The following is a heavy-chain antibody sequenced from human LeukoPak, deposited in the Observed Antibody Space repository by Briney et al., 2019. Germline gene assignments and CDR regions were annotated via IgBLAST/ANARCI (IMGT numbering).Heavy chain of an antibody. CDR1: GFTFNTYS. CDR3: AKGGSSSTFHFFDY. Sequence: GGSLRLSCAASGFTFNTYSMSWVRQAPGKGLEWVSAVNGVGDTTYYADSVEGRFTISRDNSRNTLWLQMSSLRAEDTALYYCAKGGSSSTFHFFDYWGQGTLVTVSS. J-gene: IGHJ4*02. V-gene: IGHV3-23*01. D-gene: IGHD6-6*01. CDR2: VNGVGDTT.